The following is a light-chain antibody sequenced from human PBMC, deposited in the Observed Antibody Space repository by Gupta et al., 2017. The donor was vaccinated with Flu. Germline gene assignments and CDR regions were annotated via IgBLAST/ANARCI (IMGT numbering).Light chain of an antibody. CDR1: RSDVGVYKY. V-gene: IGLV2-11*01. CDR2: DVT. Sequence: SVTISGTSTRSDVGVYKYVAVYHQHPAKATKRMMYDVTKRRSGVPDRRSGAKSGNTAAMTTSGLQADDEGDYYCCSLAGTYTWVFGGGTMLTVL. CDR3: CSLAGTYTWV. J-gene: IGLJ3*02.